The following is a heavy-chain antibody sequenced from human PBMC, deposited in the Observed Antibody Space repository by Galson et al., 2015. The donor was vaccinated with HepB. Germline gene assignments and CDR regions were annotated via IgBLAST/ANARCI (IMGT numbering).Heavy chain of an antibody. CDR1: GFTFSSFR. D-gene: IGHD3-9*01. CDR3: ARVFGGYDILTGYYSPGGYGLDV. J-gene: IGHJ6*02. Sequence: SLRLSCAASGFTFSSFRMSWVRQAPGKGLEWVANIKHDGSEKYYVDSVKGRFTISRDNAKNSLYLQMNSLRAEDTAVYYCARVFGGYDILTGYYSPGGYGLDVWGQGTTVTVSS. V-gene: IGHV3-7*01. CDR2: IKHDGSEK.